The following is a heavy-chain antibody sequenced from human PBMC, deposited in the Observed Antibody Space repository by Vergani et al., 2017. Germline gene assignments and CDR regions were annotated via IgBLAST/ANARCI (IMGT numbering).Heavy chain of an antibody. J-gene: IGHJ6*03. CDR3: IYRKTECGTTGCFYPFYYDYDMGV. D-gene: IGHD1-7*01. V-gene: IGHV2-5*04. CDR1: GFSLNTRGVS. Sequence: QITLKESGPTLVKPTQTLTLTCTFSGFSLNTRGVSVAWIRQPPGKALDWLALIYWNDDQHYSPSLNNRVTITKDTSKNQVVLTMTNMDYVDTGTYYCIYRKTECGTTGCFYPFYYDYDMGVWGKGTTVTVSS. CDR2: IYWNDDQ.